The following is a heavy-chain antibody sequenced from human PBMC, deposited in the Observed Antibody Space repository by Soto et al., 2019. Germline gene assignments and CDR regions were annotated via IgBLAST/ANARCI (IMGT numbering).Heavy chain of an antibody. V-gene: IGHV3-73*01. D-gene: IGHD3-10*01. CDR1: GFVFKDAS. CDR3: TRLISAAQDY. J-gene: IGHJ4*02. CDR2: IRDRAFSYAT. Sequence: EVLLVESGGGLVQPGGSLKLSCAASGFVFKDASIHWVRQASGKGLEWVGRIRDRAFSYATAYAASVKGRFTISRDDSTNTAYLQMNSLNTEDTAIYYCTRLISAAQDYWGQGTLVNVSS.